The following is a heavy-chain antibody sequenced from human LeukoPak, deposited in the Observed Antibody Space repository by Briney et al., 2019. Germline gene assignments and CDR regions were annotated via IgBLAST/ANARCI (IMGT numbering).Heavy chain of an antibody. CDR2: ITDSSTYI. D-gene: IGHD1-14*01. CDR1: GFTFSSYI. J-gene: IGHJ4*02. Sequence: PGGSLRLSCAASGFTFSSYIMNWVRQAPGKGLEWVSTITDSSTYIYYTDSVKGRFTISRANAKNSLYLQLNSLRAEDTAVYYCASTTLYPEYLRPFDYWGQATQVTVSS. V-gene: IGHV3-21*01. CDR3: ASTTLYPEYLRPFDY.